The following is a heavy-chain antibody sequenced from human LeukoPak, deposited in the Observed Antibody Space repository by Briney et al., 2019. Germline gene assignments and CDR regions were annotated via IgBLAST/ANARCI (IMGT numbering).Heavy chain of an antibody. CDR1: GYTFTSYG. J-gene: IGHJ3*02. CDR2: TSAYNGNT. CDR3: ARDGPDYYDSSGYYKREDAFDI. D-gene: IGHD3-22*01. V-gene: IGHV1-18*01. Sequence: GASVKVSCKASGYTFTSYGISWVRQAPGQGLEWMGWTSAYNGNTNYAQKLQGRVTMTTDTSTSTAYMELRSLRSDDTAVYYCARDGPDYYDSSGYYKREDAFDIWGQGTMVTVSS.